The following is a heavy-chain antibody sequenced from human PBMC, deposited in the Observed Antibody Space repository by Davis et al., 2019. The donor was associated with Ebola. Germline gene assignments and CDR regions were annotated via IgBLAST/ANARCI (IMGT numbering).Heavy chain of an antibody. CDR3: AHYTAGFTPGAFNI. CDR1: GFSLSSSGMA. D-gene: IGHD4-11*01. V-gene: IGHV2-70*11. CDR2: IDWDDDK. J-gene: IGHJ3*02. Sequence: SGPTLVKPTQTLTLTCTFSGFSLSSSGMAVNWIRQPPGKPLEWLARIDWDDDKYYSSSLKTRLTIAKDTSKNQVVLTMTDMDPADTATYYCAHYTAGFTPGAFNIWGQGTMVVVSS.